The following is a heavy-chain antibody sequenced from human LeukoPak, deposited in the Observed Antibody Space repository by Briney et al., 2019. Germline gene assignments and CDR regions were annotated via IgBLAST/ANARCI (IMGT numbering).Heavy chain of an antibody. CDR2: IYSGGST. CDR1: GFTVSSNY. CDR3: ARDGRAAAGTGLGPSTYYYYGMDV. Sequence: PGGSLRLSCAASGFTVSSNYMSWVRQAPGKGLEWVSVIYSGGSTYYADSVKGRFTISRDNSKNTLYLQMNSLRAEDTAVYYCARDGRAAAGTGLGPSTYYYYGMDVWGQGTTVTVSS. D-gene: IGHD6-13*01. V-gene: IGHV3-66*01. J-gene: IGHJ6*02.